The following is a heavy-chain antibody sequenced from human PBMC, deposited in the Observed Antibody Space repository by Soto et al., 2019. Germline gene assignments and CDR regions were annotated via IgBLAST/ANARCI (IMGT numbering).Heavy chain of an antibody. D-gene: IGHD2-2*01. CDR1: GGTFSSYA. CDR3: ARDRLSVSLRYCSSTSCYYYFDY. J-gene: IGHJ4*02. Sequence: SVKVSCKASGGTFSSYAISWVRQAPGQGLEWMGGIIPIFGTANYAQKFQGRVTITADESTSTAYMELSSLRSEDTAVYYCARDRLSVSLRYCSSTSCYYYFDYWGQGTLVTVS. CDR2: IIPIFGTA. V-gene: IGHV1-69*13.